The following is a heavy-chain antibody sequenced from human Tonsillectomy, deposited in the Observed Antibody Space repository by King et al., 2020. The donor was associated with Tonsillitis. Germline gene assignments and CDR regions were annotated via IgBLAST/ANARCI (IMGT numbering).Heavy chain of an antibody. Sequence: VQLVESGGGLVQPGRSLRLSCAASGFTFDEYAMHWVRQAPGKGLEGGSGISWKSGRIGYADSVKGRFTISRDNAKNSLYLQMNGLRAEDPALYYCAKAGLAAAPFRLGAFDIWGQGTLVTVSS. CDR1: GFTFDEYA. CDR3: AKAGLAAAPFRLGAFDI. CDR2: ISWKSGRI. J-gene: IGHJ3*02. V-gene: IGHV3-9*01. D-gene: IGHD6-13*01.